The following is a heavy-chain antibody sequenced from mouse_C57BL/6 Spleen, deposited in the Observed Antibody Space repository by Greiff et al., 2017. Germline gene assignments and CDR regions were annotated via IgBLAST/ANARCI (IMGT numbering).Heavy chain of an antibody. J-gene: IGHJ2*01. V-gene: IGHV5-16*01. CDR2: INYDGSST. D-gene: IGHD2-3*01. CDR1: GFTFSDYY. CDR3: ARDLDGYYNY. Sequence: EVNVVESEGGLVQPGSSMKLSCTASGFTFSDYYMAWVRQVPEKGLEWVANINYDGSSTYYLDSLKSRFIISSDNATNILYLQMSSLKSEDTATYYWARDLDGYYNYWGQDTTLTVSS.